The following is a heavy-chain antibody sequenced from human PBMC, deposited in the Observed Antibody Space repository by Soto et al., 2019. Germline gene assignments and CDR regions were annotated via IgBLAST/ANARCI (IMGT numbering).Heavy chain of an antibody. CDR1: GGSISSYY. D-gene: IGHD2-15*01. V-gene: IGHV4-30-4*01. Sequence: SETLSLTCSVSGGSISSYYWSWIRQPPGKGLEWIGYIYYSGSTYYNPSLKSRVTISVDTSKNQFSLKLSSVTAADTAVYYCAREDNILGYCSGGSCQQSGPPHNNWFDPWGQGTLVT. CDR2: IYYSGST. CDR3: AREDNILGYCSGGSCQQSGPPHNNWFDP. J-gene: IGHJ5*02.